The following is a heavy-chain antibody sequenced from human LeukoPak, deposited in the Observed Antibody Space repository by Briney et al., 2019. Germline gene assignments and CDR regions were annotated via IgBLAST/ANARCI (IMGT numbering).Heavy chain of an antibody. CDR2: FSGSGVST. CDR1: GFTLCSLA. CDR3: AKDFVTMVRGVIIKYYFDY. Sequence: GGSLSLSRAASGFTLCSLAMRWGPQAPGKRRGWGSAFSGSGVSTYYADSVKGRFTISRDNSKNTLYLQMNSLRAEDTIVYYCAKDFVTMVRGVIIKYYFDYWRRGTLVTVSS. D-gene: IGHD3-10*01. V-gene: IGHV3-23*01. J-gene: IGHJ4*02.